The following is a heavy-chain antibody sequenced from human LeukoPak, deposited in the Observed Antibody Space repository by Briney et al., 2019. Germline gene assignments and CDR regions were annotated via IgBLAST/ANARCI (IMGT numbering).Heavy chain of an antibody. CDR2: INPNSGGT. CDR1: GYTFTGYY. D-gene: IGHD3-10*01. Sequence: ASVTVSCKASGYTFTGYYMHWVRQAPGQGLEWMGWINPNSGGTNYAQKFQGRVTMTRDTSISTAYMELSRLRSDDTAVYYCARKRATMVRGVISHDYDYWGQGTLVTVSS. V-gene: IGHV1-2*02. CDR3: ARKRATMVRGVISHDYDY. J-gene: IGHJ4*02.